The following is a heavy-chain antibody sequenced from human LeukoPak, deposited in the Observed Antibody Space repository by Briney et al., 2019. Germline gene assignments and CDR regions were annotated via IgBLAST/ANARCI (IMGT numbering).Heavy chain of an antibody. V-gene: IGHV4-59*08. Sequence: SETLSLTCTVSGGSIRGYYCNWLRQPPGEGLEWIGFIYSSGSTAYNPSLKSRVTISLDTSKNQFSLRLSSVTAADTAVYYCASNHYDFWSGPITYYYYGMDVWGQGTTVTVSS. CDR2: IYSSGST. J-gene: IGHJ6*01. D-gene: IGHD3-3*01. CDR3: ASNHYDFWSGPITYYYYGMDV. CDR1: GGSIRGYY.